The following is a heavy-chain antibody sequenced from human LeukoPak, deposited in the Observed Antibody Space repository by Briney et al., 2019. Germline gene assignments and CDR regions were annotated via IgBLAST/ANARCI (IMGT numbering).Heavy chain of an antibody. CDR3: AKDGHTDYGDYEVFDY. Sequence: PGGSLRLSCAASGFTFSDHSINWVRQAPGKGLEWVSYISGSSNYIYYAGSVKGRFTISRDNAKNSVYLQMDSLRAEDTAVYYCAKDGHTDYGDYEVFDYWGQRTLVTVSS. D-gene: IGHD4-17*01. V-gene: IGHV3-21*01. J-gene: IGHJ4*02. CDR2: ISGSSNYI. CDR1: GFTFSDHS.